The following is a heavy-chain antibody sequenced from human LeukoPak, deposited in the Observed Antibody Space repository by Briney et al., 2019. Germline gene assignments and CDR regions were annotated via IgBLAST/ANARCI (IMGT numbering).Heavy chain of an antibody. CDR1: GYTFTNYD. Sequence: ASVKVSCKASGYTFTNYDINWVRQATGQGLEWMGWMNPNSGNTGYAQKFQGGVTMTRNTSISTAYMELSSLRSEDTAVYHCARNLGRSSWYIWFDFWGQGTLVTVSS. D-gene: IGHD6-13*01. V-gene: IGHV1-8*01. CDR3: ARNLGRSSWYIWFDF. CDR2: MNPNSGNT. J-gene: IGHJ5*01.